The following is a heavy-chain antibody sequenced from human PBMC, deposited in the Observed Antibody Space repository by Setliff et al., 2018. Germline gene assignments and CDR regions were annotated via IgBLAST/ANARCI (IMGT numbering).Heavy chain of an antibody. V-gene: IGHV5-51*01. CDR3: ARLGAPASHDAFDI. D-gene: IGHD6-25*01. CDR2: VFSGDSDT. J-gene: IGHJ3*02. Sequence: GESLKISCKGSGYRFTTYWIGWVRQMPGKGLEWMGIVFSGDSDTRHSPSFQGQVTMSADKSINTAYLQWSSLKASDTAMYYCARLGAPASHDAFDIWGQGTMVTVSS. CDR1: GYRFTTYW.